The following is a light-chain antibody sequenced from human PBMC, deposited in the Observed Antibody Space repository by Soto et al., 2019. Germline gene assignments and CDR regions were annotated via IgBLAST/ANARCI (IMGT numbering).Light chain of an antibody. CDR3: CSYAGNSLV. Sequence: QSVLTQPRSVSGSPGQSVTISCTGTSNDVGGYNYVSWYQQSPGKAPKLMIYDVSKRPSGVPDRFSGSKSGNTASLTISGLQAEDEADYYCCSYAGNSLVFGGGTKLTVL. CDR1: SNDVGGYNY. CDR2: DVS. J-gene: IGLJ2*01. V-gene: IGLV2-11*01.